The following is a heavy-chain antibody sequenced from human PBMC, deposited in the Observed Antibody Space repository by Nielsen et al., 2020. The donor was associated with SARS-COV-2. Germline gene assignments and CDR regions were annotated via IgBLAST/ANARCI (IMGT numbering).Heavy chain of an antibody. J-gene: IGHJ4*02. Sequence: GESLKISCEASGFNLRNYGMHWVRKDPGKELEYVSGVSSNGGDTFYADAVKGRFTISRDNSKNTLYLQMNSLRAEDTAVYYCARDLMVVGATNEDYWGQGTLVTVSS. CDR1: GFNLRNYG. D-gene: IGHD1-26*01. CDR2: VSSNGGDT. V-gene: IGHV3-64*04. CDR3: ARDLMVVGATNEDY.